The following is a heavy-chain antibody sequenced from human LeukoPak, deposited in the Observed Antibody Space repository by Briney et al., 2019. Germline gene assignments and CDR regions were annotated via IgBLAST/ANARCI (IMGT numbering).Heavy chain of an antibody. CDR3: ARARYANAWYAFDI. D-gene: IGHD2-2*01. Sequence: SETLSLTCTVSGASVSSYYWSWIRQPPGRGLEWIGYLSHSGSSDSNPSLKSRVTILVDTSKNQFSLKLTSVTAADTAVYYCARARYANAWYAFDIWGQGTMVTVS. CDR2: LSHSGSS. J-gene: IGHJ3*02. CDR1: GASVSSYY. V-gene: IGHV4-59*02.